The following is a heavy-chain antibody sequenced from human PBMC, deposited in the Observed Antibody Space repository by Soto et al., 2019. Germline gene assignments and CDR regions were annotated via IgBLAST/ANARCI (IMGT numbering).Heavy chain of an antibody. V-gene: IGHV3-21*01. Sequence: EVHLVESGGGLVKPGGSLRLSCAVSGFTFSSCTMNWVRQAPGKGLEWVSSISPSTSHIYYADSVKGRFTISRDNAKNSLFLQMNSLRAEDTAVYYCSGCSGGACHQNYGMDVWGPGTTVPVSS. CDR3: SGCSGGACHQNYGMDV. J-gene: IGHJ6*02. CDR2: ISPSTSHI. D-gene: IGHD2-15*01. CDR1: GFTFSSCT.